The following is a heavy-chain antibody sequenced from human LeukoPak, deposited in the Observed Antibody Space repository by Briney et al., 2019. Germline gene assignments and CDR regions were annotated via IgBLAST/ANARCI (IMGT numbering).Heavy chain of an antibody. V-gene: IGHV4-59*01. CDR3: ARVRMRGCSYSSGCYGMDV. D-gene: IGHD6-19*01. CDR2: IYYSGST. J-gene: IGHJ6*02. Sequence: PSETLSLTCTVSGGSISSYYWSWIRQPPGKGLEWIGYIYYSGSTNYNPSLKSRVTISVDTSKNQFSLKLSSVTAADTAVYYCARVRMRGCSYSSGCYGMDVWGQGTTVTVSS. CDR1: GGSISSYY.